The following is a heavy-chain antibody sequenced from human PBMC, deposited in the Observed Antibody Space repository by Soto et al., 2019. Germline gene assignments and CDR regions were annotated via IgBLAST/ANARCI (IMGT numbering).Heavy chain of an antibody. CDR2: ISSSSSYT. CDR3: ARDATINHYDFWSGYQYYFDY. CDR1: GFTFSDYY. J-gene: IGHJ4*02. Sequence: GGSLRLSCAASGFTFSDYYMSWIRQAPGKGLEWVSYISSSSSYTNYADSVKGRFTISRDNAKNSLYLQMNSLRAEDTAVYYCARDATINHYDFWSGYQYYFDYWGQGTLVTVSS. V-gene: IGHV3-11*06. D-gene: IGHD3-3*01.